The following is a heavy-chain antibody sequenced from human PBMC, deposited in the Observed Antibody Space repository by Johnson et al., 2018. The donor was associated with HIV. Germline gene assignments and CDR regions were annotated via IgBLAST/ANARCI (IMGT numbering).Heavy chain of an antibody. D-gene: IGHD4-17*01. V-gene: IGHV3-7*01. CDR3: ARDLAIGEDAFDI. CDR2: IKQDGSEK. CDR1: GFTFSSYW. Sequence: VQLVESGGGVVRPGGSLRLSCAASGFTFSSYWMSWVRQAPGKGLKWVANIKQDGSEKYYVDSVKGRFTISRDNAKNSLYLQMNSLRAEDTAVYYCARDLAIGEDAFDIWGQGTMVTVSS. J-gene: IGHJ3*02.